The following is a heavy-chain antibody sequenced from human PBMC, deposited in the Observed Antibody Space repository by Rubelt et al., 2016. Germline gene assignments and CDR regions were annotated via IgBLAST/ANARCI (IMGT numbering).Heavy chain of an antibody. D-gene: IGHD2-21*02. CDR1: GGSISSYY. J-gene: IGHJ4*02. CDR2: IYYSGST. V-gene: IGHV4-59*01. CDR3: ARQPPDTAAFDY. Sequence: QVQLQESGPGLVKPSETLSLTCTVSGGSISSYYWSWIRQPPGKGLEWIGYIYYSGSTNYNPSLKSRVTISVDTSKNQFSLKLSSGTAADTAVYYCARQPPDTAAFDYWGQGVLVTVSS.